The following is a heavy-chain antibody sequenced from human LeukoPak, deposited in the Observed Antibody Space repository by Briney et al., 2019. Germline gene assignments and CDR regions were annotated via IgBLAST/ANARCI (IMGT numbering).Heavy chain of an antibody. CDR3: ARGVVGPGYDSSGYYFDY. D-gene: IGHD3-22*01. J-gene: IGHJ4*02. Sequence: PSETLSLTCTVSGGSVSSGSYYWSWIRQPPGKGLEWIGYIYYSGSTDYNPSLKSRVTISVDTSKNQFSLKLSSVTAADTAVYYCARGVVGPGYDSSGYYFDYWGREPWSPSPQ. CDR2: IYYSGST. V-gene: IGHV4-61*01. CDR1: GGSVSSGSYY.